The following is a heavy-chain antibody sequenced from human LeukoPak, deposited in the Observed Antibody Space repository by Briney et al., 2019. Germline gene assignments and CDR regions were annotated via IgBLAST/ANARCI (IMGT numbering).Heavy chain of an antibody. CDR3: ARDQSLVAYSSTWFDY. V-gene: IGHV1-18*01. CDR2: ISAYNGNT. CDR1: GYTFTNYG. J-gene: IGHJ4*02. Sequence: ASVKVSCKASGYTFTNYGISWVRQAPGQGLEWMGWISAYNGNTDYAPNLQGRVTMTTDTLTSTAYMELRSLRSDDTAVYYCARDQSLVAYSSTWFDYWGQGTTVTVSS. D-gene: IGHD6-13*01.